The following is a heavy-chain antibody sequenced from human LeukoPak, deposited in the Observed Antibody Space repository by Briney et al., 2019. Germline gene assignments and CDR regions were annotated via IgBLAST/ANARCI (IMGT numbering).Heavy chain of an antibody. CDR1: GFTFSSYA. Sequence: GGSLRLSCAASGFTFSSYAMSWVRQAPGKGLVGVSAISGSGGSTYYADSVKGRFTISRDNSKNTLYLQMNSLRAEDTAVYYCAKESYDFWSGFDYWGQGTLVTVSS. V-gene: IGHV3-23*01. J-gene: IGHJ4*02. D-gene: IGHD3-3*01. CDR3: AKESYDFWSGFDY. CDR2: ISGSGGST.